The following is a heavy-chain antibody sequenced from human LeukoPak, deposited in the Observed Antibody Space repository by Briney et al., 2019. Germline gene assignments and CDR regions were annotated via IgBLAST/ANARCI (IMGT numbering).Heavy chain of an antibody. Sequence: GESLKISCKGSGYSFTSCWIGWVRQMPGKGLEWMGIIYPGDSGTRYSPSFQGQVTISADKSISTAYLQWSSLKASDTAMYYCARFRLYCSGGSCYPDYWGQGTLVTVSS. CDR3: ARFRLYCSGGSCYPDY. CDR1: GYSFTSCW. J-gene: IGHJ4*02. V-gene: IGHV5-51*01. D-gene: IGHD2-15*01. CDR2: IYPGDSGT.